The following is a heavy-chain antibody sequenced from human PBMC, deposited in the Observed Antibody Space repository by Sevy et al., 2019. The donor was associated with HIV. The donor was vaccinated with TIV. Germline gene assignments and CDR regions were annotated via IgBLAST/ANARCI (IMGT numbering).Heavy chain of an antibody. Sequence: SETLSLTCSVSGASISSSGYYWGWIRQPPGKGLEWIASIRYSGSTFYHPSLRSRVTISADTSKNQFSLKLNSVTAADTARYYCAGPTLTYSSGWNYYDYWGQGTVVTVSS. CDR1: GASISSSGYY. J-gene: IGHJ4*02. CDR3: AGPTLTYSSGWNYYDY. D-gene: IGHD6-19*01. CDR2: IRYSGST. V-gene: IGHV4-39*01.